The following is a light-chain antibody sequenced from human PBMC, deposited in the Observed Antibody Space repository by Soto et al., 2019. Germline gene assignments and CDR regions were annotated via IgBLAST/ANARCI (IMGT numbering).Light chain of an antibody. CDR1: RSDVGGYNY. Sequence: QSALPQPPSASGSPGQSVTISCTGTRSDVGGYNYVSWYQQHPGKAPKLIIYEVAKRPSGVPDRFSGTKSGNTASLTVSGLQAEDEGDYYCTSFAGNNNFVFGGGTKLTVL. CDR2: EVA. CDR3: TSFAGNNNFV. J-gene: IGLJ2*01. V-gene: IGLV2-8*01.